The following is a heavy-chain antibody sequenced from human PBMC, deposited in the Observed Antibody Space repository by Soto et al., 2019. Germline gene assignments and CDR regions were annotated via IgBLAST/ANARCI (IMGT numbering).Heavy chain of an antibody. D-gene: IGHD3-10*01. CDR3: AKGTYYYGSGRNPGGHKYYFDY. CDR1: GVTFSSYA. CDR2: ISGSGGST. J-gene: IGHJ4*02. V-gene: IGHV3-23*01. Sequence: GGSLRLSGASSGVTFSSYAMGWVRQAPGKGREWVAAISGSGGSTYYADSVKGRFTISRDNSKNTLYLQMNSLRAEDTAVYYCAKGTYYYGSGRNPGGHKYYFDYWGQGTLVTVSS.